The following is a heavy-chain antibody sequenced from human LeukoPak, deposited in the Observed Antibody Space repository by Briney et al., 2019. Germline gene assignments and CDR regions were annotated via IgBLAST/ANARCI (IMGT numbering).Heavy chain of an antibody. CDR3: ARAGIAVAGPIDY. D-gene: IGHD6-19*01. CDR1: GGSISSGSYY. J-gene: IGHJ4*02. V-gene: IGHV4-39*01. Sequence: PSETLSLTCTVSGGSISSGSYYWGWIRQPPGKGLEWIGSIYYSGSTYYNPSLKSRVTISVDTSKNQFSLKLSSVTAADTAVYYCARAGIAVAGPIDYWGQGTLVTVSS. CDR2: IYYSGST.